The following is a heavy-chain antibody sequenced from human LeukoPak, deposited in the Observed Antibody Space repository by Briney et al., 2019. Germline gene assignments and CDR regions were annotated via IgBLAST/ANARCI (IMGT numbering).Heavy chain of an antibody. CDR3: ARDPDL. CDR1: GGSFSGYY. Sequence: PSETLSLTCAVYGGSFSGYYWSWIRQPPGNGLEWIGEINHSGSTNYNPSLKSRVTISVDTSKNQFSLKLSSVTAADTAVYYCARDPDLWGQGTLVTVSS. CDR2: INHSGST. V-gene: IGHV4-34*01. J-gene: IGHJ4*02.